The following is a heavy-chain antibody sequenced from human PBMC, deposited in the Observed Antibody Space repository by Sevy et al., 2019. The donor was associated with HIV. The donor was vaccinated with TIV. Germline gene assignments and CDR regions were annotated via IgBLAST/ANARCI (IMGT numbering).Heavy chain of an antibody. Sequence: GGSLRLSCPTSGFSFYTYAMTWVRRAPGKGLEWVASLTDNGAKTFYADSVKGRFTISRDNSQSTLFLHMNSLRGDDTAVYFCAKTEYTSGWFYWGQGTLVTVSS. D-gene: IGHD6-19*01. V-gene: IGHV3-23*01. CDR1: GFSFYTYA. CDR2: LTDNGAKT. J-gene: IGHJ4*02. CDR3: AKTEYTSGWFY.